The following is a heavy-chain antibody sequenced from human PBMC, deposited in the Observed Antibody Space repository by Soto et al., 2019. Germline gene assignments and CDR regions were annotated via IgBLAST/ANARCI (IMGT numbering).Heavy chain of an antibody. CDR1: GFTFSSYA. D-gene: IGHD6-19*01. J-gene: IGHJ5*02. CDR3: AKDRGAGGRFSGIAVAGIPS. V-gene: IGHV3-23*01. Sequence: EVQLLESGGGLVQPGGSLRLSCAASGFTFSSYAMSWVRQTPGKGLEWVSGISGGGGNTYYADSVTGRFTTSRDNSRNTLYLQRNGLRAADTAIYYCAKDRGAGGRFSGIAVAGIPSWGQGTLVTVSS. CDR2: ISGGGGNT.